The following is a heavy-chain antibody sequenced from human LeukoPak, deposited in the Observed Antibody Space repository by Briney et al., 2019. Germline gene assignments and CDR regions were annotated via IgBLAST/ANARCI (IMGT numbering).Heavy chain of an antibody. CDR3: SRDNTVGDEVYWFNP. V-gene: IGHV1-46*01. D-gene: IGHD4-23*01. Sequence: ASVTVSCKAFGYTFTSNYMHWVRQAPGQGPEWVGVFSPSGGSTNYAQEFQGRVPLTRDMSTGTDYLELSSLSSEDTGVYYCSRDNTVGDEVYWFNPWGQGTLVTVSS. CDR2: FSPSGGST. CDR1: GYTFTSNY. J-gene: IGHJ5*02.